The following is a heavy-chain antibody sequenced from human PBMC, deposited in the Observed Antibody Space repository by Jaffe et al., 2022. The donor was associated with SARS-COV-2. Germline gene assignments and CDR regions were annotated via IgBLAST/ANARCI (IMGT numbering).Heavy chain of an antibody. Sequence: QVQLQESGPGLVKPLQTLSLTCTVSGDTISNTYYWNWIRQPAGKGLEWIGRVYANGETYYNASLESRVTISVDTSKNQFSLNLNSVTAADTAIYYCARGYNRDKMDVWGQGTTVIVSS. CDR1: GDTISNTYY. D-gene: IGHD3-10*01. V-gene: IGHV4-61*02. J-gene: IGHJ6*02. CDR3: ARGYNRDKMDV. CDR2: VYANGET.